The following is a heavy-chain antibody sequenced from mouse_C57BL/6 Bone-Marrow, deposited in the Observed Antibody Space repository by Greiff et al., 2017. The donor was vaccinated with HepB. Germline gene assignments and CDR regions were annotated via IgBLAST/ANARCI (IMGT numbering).Heavy chain of an antibody. J-gene: IGHJ2*01. D-gene: IGHD1-1*01. CDR1: GYTFTSYW. V-gene: IGHV1-61*01. Sequence: QVQLQQPGAELVRPGSSVKLSCKASGYTFTSYWMDWVKQRPGQGLEWIGNIYPSDSETHYNQKFKDKATLTVDKSSSTAYMQLSSLTSEDSAVYYCARRDYGSSFYYFDYWGQGTTLTVSS. CDR2: IYPSDSET. CDR3: ARRDYGSSFYYFDY.